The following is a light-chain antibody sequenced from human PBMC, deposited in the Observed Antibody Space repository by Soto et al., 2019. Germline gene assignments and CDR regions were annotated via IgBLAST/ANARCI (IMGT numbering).Light chain of an antibody. Sequence: QSVLTQPPSVSGAPGQRVTISCTGSSSNIGAGYDVHWYQQLPGTAPKLLIYGNSNRPSGVPDRFSGSKSGTSASLAITVLQAADEADYYCQSYDSSLSGYVVGTGTKVTVL. CDR1: SSNIGAGYD. V-gene: IGLV1-40*01. CDR3: QSYDSSLSGYV. CDR2: GNS. J-gene: IGLJ1*01.